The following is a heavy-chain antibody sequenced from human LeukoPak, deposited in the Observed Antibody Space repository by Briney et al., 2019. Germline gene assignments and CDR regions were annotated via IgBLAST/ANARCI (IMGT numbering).Heavy chain of an antibody. D-gene: IGHD3-16*02. CDR3: AKSPSDWGSYRYTWRLIAFDI. Sequence: PGGSLRLSCAASGFTFSSYGMHWVRQAPGKGLEWVAFIRYDGSNKYYADSVKGRFTISRDNAKNSLYLQMNSLRAEDTALYYCAKSPSDWGSYRYTWRLIAFDIWGQGTMVTVSS. J-gene: IGHJ3*02. V-gene: IGHV3-30*02. CDR1: GFTFSSYG. CDR2: IRYDGSNK.